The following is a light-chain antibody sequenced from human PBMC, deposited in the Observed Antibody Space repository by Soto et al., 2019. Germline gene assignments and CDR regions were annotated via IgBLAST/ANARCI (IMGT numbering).Light chain of an antibody. CDR3: QQYMSYS. V-gene: IGKV1-5*01. CDR1: QSISNW. CDR2: HAF. Sequence: DIQMTQSPSTLPASVGDRVTITCRASQSISNWLAWYKQKPGTAPKLLIYHAFNLESGVLSRFSGSGSGKEFTLTISSLQPDDFATYYSQQYMSYSFGQGTKVEIK. J-gene: IGKJ1*01.